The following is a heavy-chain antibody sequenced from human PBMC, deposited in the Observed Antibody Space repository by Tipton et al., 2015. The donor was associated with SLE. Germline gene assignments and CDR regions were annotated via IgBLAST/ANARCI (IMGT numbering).Heavy chain of an antibody. CDR2: ITHDRSA. D-gene: IGHD3-3*01. V-gene: IGHV4-34*10. CDR3: ARDGGGDMLDF. J-gene: IGHJ4*02. CDR1: GGSFNDYY. Sequence: TLSLTCAVYGGSFNDYYWTWIRQPPGKGLEWIGEITHDRSANYNPSLKSRITMSVDTSKNQFSLKLTSLTAADTAIYFCARDGGGDMLDFWGQGALVTVSS.